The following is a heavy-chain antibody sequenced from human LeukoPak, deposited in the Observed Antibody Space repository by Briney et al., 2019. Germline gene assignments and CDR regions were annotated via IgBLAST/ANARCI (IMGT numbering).Heavy chain of an antibody. Sequence: SETLSLTCTVSGGSFSNYNYYWGWIRQSPGKGLEWIGSIHYVGSTYYNPSLKSRVTISVDTSKNQFSLNLSSVTAADTAVYYCARGLRFLEWLFEASWFDPWGQGTLVTVSS. J-gene: IGHJ5*02. CDR1: GGSFSNYNYY. CDR2: IHYVGST. CDR3: ARGLRFLEWLFEASWFDP. V-gene: IGHV4-39*07. D-gene: IGHD3-3*01.